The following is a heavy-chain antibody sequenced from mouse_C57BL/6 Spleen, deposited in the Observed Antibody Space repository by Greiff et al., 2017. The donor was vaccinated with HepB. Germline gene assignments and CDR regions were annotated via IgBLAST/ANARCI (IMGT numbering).Heavy chain of an antibody. CDR1: GYTFTSYG. Sequence: VQVVESGAELARPGASVKLSCKASGYTFTSYGISWVKQSTGQGLEWIGEIYPRSGNTYYNEKFKGKATLTADKSSSTAYMELRSLTSEDSAVYFCANPIYDGYYFDYWGQGTTLTVSS. CDR2: IYPRSGNT. CDR3: ANPIYDGYYFDY. D-gene: IGHD2-3*01. J-gene: IGHJ2*01. V-gene: IGHV1-81*01.